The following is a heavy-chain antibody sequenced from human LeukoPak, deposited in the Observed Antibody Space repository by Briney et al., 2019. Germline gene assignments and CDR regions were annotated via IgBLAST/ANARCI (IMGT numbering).Heavy chain of an antibody. J-gene: IGHJ4*02. CDR1: GYTFTSYG. CDR2: ISAYNGNT. CDR3: ASHGSPRGYSAYYLDY. V-gene: IGHV1-18*01. Sequence: ASVKVSRKASGYTFTSYGISWVRQAPGQGLEWMGWISAYNGNTNYAQKLQGRVTMTTDTSTSTAYMELRSLRSDDTAVYYCASHGSPRGYSAYYLDYWGQGTLVTVSS. D-gene: IGHD5-12*01.